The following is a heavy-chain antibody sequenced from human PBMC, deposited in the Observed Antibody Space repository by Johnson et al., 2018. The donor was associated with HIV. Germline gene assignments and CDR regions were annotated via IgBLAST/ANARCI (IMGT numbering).Heavy chain of an antibody. CDR1: GFTFSSYA. Sequence: VQLVESGGGLVQPGGSLRLSCAASGFTFSSYAMSWVRQAPGKGLEWVSAISGSGGSTYYADSVKGRFTISSDNSKNTLYLQMNSLRAGETAVYYCSRVGRPWLPRDAFDIGGQGTMVTVSS. D-gene: IGHD5-12*01. J-gene: IGHJ3*02. V-gene: IGHV3-23*04. CDR2: ISGSGGST. CDR3: SRVGRPWLPRDAFDI.